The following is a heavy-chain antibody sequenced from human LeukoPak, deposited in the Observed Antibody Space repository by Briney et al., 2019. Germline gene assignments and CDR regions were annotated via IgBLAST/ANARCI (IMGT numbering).Heavy chain of an antibody. CDR1: GFTFSSYA. V-gene: IGHV3-23*01. D-gene: IGHD4-23*01. Sequence: GGSLRLSCEASGFTFSSYAISWVRQAPGKGLAWVSVISSSADSTYYADSVKGRFTISRDNSKNTLYLQMNNLRAEDTAVYYCAKPLEKYTYGGNFDYWGQGILVTVSS. J-gene: IGHJ4*02. CDR3: AKPLEKYTYGGNFDY. CDR2: ISSSADST.